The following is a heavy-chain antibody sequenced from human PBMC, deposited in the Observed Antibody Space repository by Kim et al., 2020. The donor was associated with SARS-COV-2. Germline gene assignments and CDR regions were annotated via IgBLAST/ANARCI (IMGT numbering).Heavy chain of an antibody. J-gene: IGHJ6*02. Sequence: GGSLRLSCAASGFTFSSYSMNWVRQAPGKGLEWVSSISSSSSYIYYADSVKGRFTISRDNAKNSLYLQMNSLRAEDTAVYYCARDRQPHTYYYYGMDVWGQGTTVTVSS. CDR1: GFTFSSYS. CDR3: ARDRQPHTYYYYGMDV. CDR2: ISSSSSYI. V-gene: IGHV3-21*01.